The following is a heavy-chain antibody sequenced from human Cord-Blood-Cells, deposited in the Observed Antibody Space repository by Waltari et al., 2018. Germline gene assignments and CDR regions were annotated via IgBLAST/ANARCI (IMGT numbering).Heavy chain of an antibody. Sequence: QVQLVQSGAEMKQPGASVKSSCKGPGYTFTCLEINWVGQATGQGLEWMGWMNPNSGNTGYAQKFQGRVTMTRNTSISTAYMELSSLRSEDTAVYYCARNILTGYYLAYWGQGTLVTVSS. D-gene: IGHD3-9*01. V-gene: IGHV1-8*01. CDR1: GYTFTCLE. CDR3: ARNILTGYYLAY. CDR2: MNPNSGNT. J-gene: IGHJ4*02.